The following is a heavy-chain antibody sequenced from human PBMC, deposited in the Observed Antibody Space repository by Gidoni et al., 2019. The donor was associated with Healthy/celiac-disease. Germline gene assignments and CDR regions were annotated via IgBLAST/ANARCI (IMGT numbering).Heavy chain of an antibody. Sequence: QVQLQESGPGLVKPSETLSLTCAVSGYSIRSGYYWGWIRQPPGKGLEWIGSIYHSGSTYYNPYLKSRVTISVDTSKNQFSLKLSSVTAADTAVYYCARDGEDYDSSGYPTFQHWGQGTLVTVSS. J-gene: IGHJ1*01. V-gene: IGHV4-38-2*02. CDR2: IYHSGST. CDR3: ARDGEDYDSSGYPTFQH. D-gene: IGHD3-22*01. CDR1: GYSIRSGYY.